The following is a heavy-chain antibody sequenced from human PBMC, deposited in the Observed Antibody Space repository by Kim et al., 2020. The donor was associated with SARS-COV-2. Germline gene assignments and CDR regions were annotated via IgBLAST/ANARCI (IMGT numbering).Heavy chain of an antibody. CDR1: GGSFSGYY. CDR3: ARRGSNSHLHWYFDL. CDR2: INHSGST. D-gene: IGHD6-13*01. Sequence: SETLSLTCAVYGGSFSGYYWSWIRQPPGKGLEWIGEINHSGSTNYNPSLKSRVTISVDTSKNQFSLKLSSVTAADTAVYYCARRGSNSHLHWYFDLWGRGTLVTVSS. V-gene: IGHV4-34*01. J-gene: IGHJ2*01.